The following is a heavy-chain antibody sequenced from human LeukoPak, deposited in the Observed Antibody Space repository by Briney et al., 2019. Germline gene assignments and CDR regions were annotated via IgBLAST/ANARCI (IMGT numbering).Heavy chain of an antibody. Sequence: PSETLSLTCTVSGGSISSYYWSWIRQPPGKGLEWRLYISYGGSTNYTPSLKSRVTISVDTSKDQFSLKLSSVTAEDTAVYYCAVFDYDKWMVVDYWGQGTLVTVSS. CDR1: GGSISSYY. D-gene: IGHD3-22*01. J-gene: IGHJ4*02. V-gene: IGHV4-59*01. CDR3: AVFDYDKWMVVDY. CDR2: ISYGGST.